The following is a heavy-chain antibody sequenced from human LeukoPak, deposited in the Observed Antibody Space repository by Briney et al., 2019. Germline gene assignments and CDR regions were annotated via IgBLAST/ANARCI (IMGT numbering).Heavy chain of an antibody. CDR1: GFIVSNNH. V-gene: IGHV3-66*01. J-gene: IGHJ4*02. CDR2: IYSGDTT. D-gene: IGHD3-10*01. CDR3: ARERPGSRVLDY. Sequence: GGSLRLSCAASGFIVSNNHINWIRQAPGKGLEWVSIIYSGDTTYYSDSVKGRFILSSDNSKNMLYLQMNSLRVEDTAVYYCARERPGSRVLDYWGQGTVVTVSP.